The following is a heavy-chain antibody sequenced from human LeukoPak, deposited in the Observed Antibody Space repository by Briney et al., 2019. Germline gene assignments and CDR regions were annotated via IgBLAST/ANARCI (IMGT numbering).Heavy chain of an antibody. CDR1: GFTFSSFA. J-gene: IGHJ4*02. Sequence: GGSLRLSCAASGFTFSSFAMNWVRQAPGKGLEWVSTMSGDATSTYYADSVKGRFTISRDNSKNTLYLQMNSLRAEDTAVYYCAKRTSGSSWYSSDYWGEGTLVTVSS. CDR2: MSGDATST. D-gene: IGHD6-13*01. V-gene: IGHV3-23*01. CDR3: AKRTSGSSWYSSDY.